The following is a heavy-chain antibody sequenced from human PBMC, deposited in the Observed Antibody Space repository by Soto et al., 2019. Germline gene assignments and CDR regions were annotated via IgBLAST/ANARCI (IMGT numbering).Heavy chain of an antibody. CDR1: GFSLSTSGMC. D-gene: IGHD3-22*01. Sequence: SGPTPVNPTQTLTLTCPFSGFSLSTSGMCVSWIRQPPGKALEWLALIDWDDDKYYSTSLKTRLTISKDTSKNQVVLTMTNMDPVDTATYYCARTTCPYDSSGLNYYFDYWGQGTLLTVSS. V-gene: IGHV2-70*01. J-gene: IGHJ4*02. CDR3: ARTTCPYDSSGLNYYFDY. CDR2: IDWDDDK.